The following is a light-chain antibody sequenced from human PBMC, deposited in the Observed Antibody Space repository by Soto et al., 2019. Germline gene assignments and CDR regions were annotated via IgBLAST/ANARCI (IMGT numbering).Light chain of an antibody. V-gene: IGLV4-69*01. J-gene: IGLJ2*01. Sequence: QLVLTQSPSASASLGASVKLTCTLSSGHSTYAIAWHQQQAEKGPRYLMKLKSDGSHTKGDGIPDRFSGSSSGTERYLTISSLQSEDEADYYCQTWGTGIVVFGGGTKLTVL. CDR1: SGHSTYA. CDR3: QTWGTGIVV. CDR2: LKSDGSH.